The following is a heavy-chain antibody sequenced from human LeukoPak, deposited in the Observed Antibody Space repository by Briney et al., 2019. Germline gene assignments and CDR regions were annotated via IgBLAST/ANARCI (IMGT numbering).Heavy chain of an antibody. CDR2: ISSGAKTI. CDR3: ARVGVLSSSWLLY. D-gene: IGHD6-13*01. J-gene: IGHJ4*02. CDR1: GFTFSSYE. Sequence: TGGSLRLSCAASGFTFSSYEMNWVRQAPGKGLEWVSSISSGAKTIYYADSVKGRFTISRDNAKNSLYLKMNSLRAEDTAVYYCARVGVLSSSWLLYWGQGTLVTVSS. V-gene: IGHV3-48*03.